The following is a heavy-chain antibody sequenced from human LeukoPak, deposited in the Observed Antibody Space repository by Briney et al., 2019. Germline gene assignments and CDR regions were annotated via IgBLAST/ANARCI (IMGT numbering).Heavy chain of an antibody. J-gene: IGHJ4*02. CDR1: GYSISSGYY. CDR3: ARPLEY. CDR2: IYHSGST. Sequence: KSSETLSLTCAVSGYSISSGYYWGWIRQPPGKGLEWIGSIYHSGSTYYNPSLKSRVTISVDTSKNQFSLKLSSVTAAGTAVYYCARPLEYWGQGTLVTVSS. V-gene: IGHV4-38-2*01.